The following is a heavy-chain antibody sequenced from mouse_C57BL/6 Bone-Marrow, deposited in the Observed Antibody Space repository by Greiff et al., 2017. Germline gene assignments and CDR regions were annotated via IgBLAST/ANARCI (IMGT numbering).Heavy chain of an antibody. V-gene: IGHV1-69*01. CDR2: IDPSDSYT. Sequence: QVQLQQPGAELVMPGASVKLSCKASGYTFTSYWKHWVKQRPGQGLEWIGEIDPSDSYTNYNQKFKGKSTLTVDKSSSTAYMQLSSLTSEDSAVYYCARGGSYYDYDVSWFAYWGQGTLVTVSA. J-gene: IGHJ3*01. CDR3: ARGGSYYDYDVSWFAY. CDR1: GYTFTSYW. D-gene: IGHD2-4*01.